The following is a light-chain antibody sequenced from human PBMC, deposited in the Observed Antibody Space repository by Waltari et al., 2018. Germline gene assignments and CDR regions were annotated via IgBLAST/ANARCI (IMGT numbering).Light chain of an antibody. CDR2: EDS. V-gene: IGLV3-10*01. CDR1: ALPNRY. J-gene: IGLJ2*01. Sequence: SYELTQPPSVSVSPGQTARIPCPGDALPNRYAYWYQQKSGQPPGLVIYEDSRRPSGIPEGFAGSSSGTMATWTIRGAQVEDEADYYCYSTDSSGNQRVVGGGTKLTVL. CDR3: YSTDSSGNQRV.